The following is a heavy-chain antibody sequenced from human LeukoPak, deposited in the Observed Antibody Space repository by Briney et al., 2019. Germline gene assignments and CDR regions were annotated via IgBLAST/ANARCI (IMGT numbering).Heavy chain of an antibody. Sequence: ASVKVSCKASGYTFTSYYMHWVRQAPGQGLEGMGIINPSGGSTSYAQKFQGRVTMTRDTSTSTVYMELSSLRSEDTAVYYCARGVGDYVWGSYRPLSAFDIWGQGTMVTVSS. CDR2: INPSGGST. J-gene: IGHJ3*02. CDR1: GYTFTSYY. D-gene: IGHD3-16*02. CDR3: ARGVGDYVWGSYRPLSAFDI. V-gene: IGHV1-46*01.